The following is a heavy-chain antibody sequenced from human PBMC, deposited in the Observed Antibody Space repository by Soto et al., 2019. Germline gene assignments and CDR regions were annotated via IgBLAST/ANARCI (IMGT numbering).Heavy chain of an antibody. CDR3: ARDPVDYGDYGYYFDY. D-gene: IGHD4-17*01. Sequence: QVQLVESGGGVVQPGRSLRLSCAASGFTFSSYAMHWVRQAPGKGLEWVAVISYDGSNKYYADSVKGRFTISRDNSKNTLYLQMNSRRAEDTAVYYCARDPVDYGDYGYYFDYWGQGTLVTVSS. CDR1: GFTFSSYA. J-gene: IGHJ4*02. V-gene: IGHV3-30-3*01. CDR2: ISYDGSNK.